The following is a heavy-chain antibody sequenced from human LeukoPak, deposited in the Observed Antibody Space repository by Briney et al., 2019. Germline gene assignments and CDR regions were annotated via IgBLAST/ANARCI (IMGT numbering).Heavy chain of an antibody. CDR1: GFTFSSYA. D-gene: IGHD6-13*01. V-gene: IGHV3-23*01. CDR2: ISGSGGST. CDR3: AKDRRYSSSWGPVTDY. J-gene: IGHJ4*02. Sequence: PGGSLRLSCAASGFTFSSYAMSWIRQAPGKGLEWVSAISGSGGSTYYADSVKGRFTISRDNSKNTLYLQMNSLRAEDTAVYYCAKDRRYSSSWGPVTDYWGQGTLVTVSS.